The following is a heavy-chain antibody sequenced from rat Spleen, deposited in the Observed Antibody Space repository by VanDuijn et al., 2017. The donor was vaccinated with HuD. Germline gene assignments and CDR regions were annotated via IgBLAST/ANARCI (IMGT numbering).Heavy chain of an antibody. CDR3: ARHALMYTTDPFVY. CDR2: ITNTGDNT. D-gene: IGHD1-6*01. Sequence: EVQLVESGGGLVQPGRSLKLSCVASGFTFNNYWMTWIRQAPGKGLEWVASITNTGDNTYYPDSVKGRFTISRENAKNTLYLQMNSLRSEDTATYYCARHALMYTTDPFVYWGQGTLVTVSS. CDR1: GFTFNNYW. J-gene: IGHJ3*01. V-gene: IGHV5-31*01.